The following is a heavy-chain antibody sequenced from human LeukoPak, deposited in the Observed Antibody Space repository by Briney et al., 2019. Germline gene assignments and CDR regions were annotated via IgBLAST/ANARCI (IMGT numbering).Heavy chain of an antibody. J-gene: IGHJ4*02. V-gene: IGHV3-66*01. CDR1: GFTVSSNY. CDR3: ARVTDDYYDSSGYFDY. Sequence: GGSLRLSCAASGFTVSSNYMSWVRQAPGKGLEWVSVIYSGGSTYYADSVKDRFTISRDNSKNTLYLQMNSLRAEDTAVYYCARVTDDYYDSSGYFDYWGQGTLVTVSS. D-gene: IGHD3-22*01. CDR2: IYSGGST.